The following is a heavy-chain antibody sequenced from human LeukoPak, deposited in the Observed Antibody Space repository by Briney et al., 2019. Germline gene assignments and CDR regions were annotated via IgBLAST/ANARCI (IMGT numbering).Heavy chain of an antibody. D-gene: IGHD6-19*01. CDR1: GFTFSSYA. J-gene: IGHJ4*02. CDR3: ARVHIAVAGAFDY. CDR2: ISYDGSNK. V-gene: IGHV3-30-3*01. Sequence: GGSLRLSCAASGFTFSSYAMHWVRQAPGKGLEWVAVISYDGSNKYYADSVKGRFTISRDNSKNTLYLQMNSLRAEDTAVYYCARVHIAVAGAFDYWGQGTLVTVSS.